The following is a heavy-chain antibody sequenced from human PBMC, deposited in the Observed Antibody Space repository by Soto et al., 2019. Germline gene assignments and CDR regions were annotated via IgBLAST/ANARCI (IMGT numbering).Heavy chain of an antibody. Sequence: QVQLVQSGAEVKKPGASVKVSCKASGYTFTSYDINWVRQATGQGLEWMGWMNPNSGNTGYAQKFQGRVTMTRNPSISTAYMERSSLRSEDTAVYYCARGTTVTTYYYYMDVWGKGTTVTVSS. J-gene: IGHJ6*03. CDR3: ARGTTVTTYYYYMDV. V-gene: IGHV1-8*01. D-gene: IGHD4-17*01. CDR2: MNPNSGNT. CDR1: GYTFTSYD.